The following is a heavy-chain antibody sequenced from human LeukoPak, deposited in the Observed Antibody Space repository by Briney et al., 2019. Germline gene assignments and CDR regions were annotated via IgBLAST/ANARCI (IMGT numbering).Heavy chain of an antibody. CDR1: GYSFTTYW. D-gene: IGHD3-10*01. Sequence: GESPKISCKGSGYSFTTYWISWVRQMPGKGLEWMGSIYPSDSYTNYSPSFQGHVSISADKSISTAYLQWSSLKASDTDMYYCARRGYYGSGSYSSWYFDLWGRGTLVTVSS. V-gene: IGHV5-10-1*01. J-gene: IGHJ2*01. CDR2: IYPSDSYT. CDR3: ARRGYYGSGSYSSWYFDL.